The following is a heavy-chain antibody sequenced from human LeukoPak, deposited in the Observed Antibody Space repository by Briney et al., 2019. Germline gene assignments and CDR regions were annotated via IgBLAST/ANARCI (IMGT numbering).Heavy chain of an antibody. CDR3: ARSPNLVGVDYFDY. V-gene: IGHV5-51*01. Sequence: KIGESLKISCKGSGYSFTSYWIGWVRQMPGKGLEWMGIIYPGDSNTRYSPSFQGQVTISADKSISTAYLQWSSLKASDTAMYYCARSPNLVGVDYFDYWGQGTLVTVSS. D-gene: IGHD1-26*01. J-gene: IGHJ4*02. CDR1: GYSFTSYW. CDR2: IYPGDSNT.